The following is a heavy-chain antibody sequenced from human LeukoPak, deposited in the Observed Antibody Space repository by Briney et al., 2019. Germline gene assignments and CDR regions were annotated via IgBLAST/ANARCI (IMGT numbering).Heavy chain of an antibody. CDR2: IYYSGST. V-gene: IGHV4-30-4*01. J-gene: IGHJ4*02. D-gene: IGHD3-22*01. CDR3: ASEGSSGYYYYFDY. Sequence: SETLSLTCTVSGGSISSGDYYWSWIRQPPGRGLEWIGYIYYSGSTYYNPSLKSRVTISVDTSKNQFSLKLSSVTAADTAVYYCASEGSSGYYYYFDYWGQGTLVTVSS. CDR1: GGSISSGDYY.